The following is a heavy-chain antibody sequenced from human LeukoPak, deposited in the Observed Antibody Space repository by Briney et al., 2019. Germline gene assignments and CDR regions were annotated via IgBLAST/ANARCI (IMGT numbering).Heavy chain of an antibody. CDR3: AREPEYCSSTTCYRDSPFDY. CDR1: GFTFSSYS. CDR2: ISSGSGYI. J-gene: IGHJ4*02. Sequence: GGSLRLSCAASGFTFSSYSMNWVRQAPGKGLEWVSSISSGSGYIYYADSLKGRFTISRDNAKNSLYLQMNSLRAEDTGVYYCAREPEYCSSTTCYRDSPFDYWGQGTLVTVSS. D-gene: IGHD2-2*01. V-gene: IGHV3-21*01.